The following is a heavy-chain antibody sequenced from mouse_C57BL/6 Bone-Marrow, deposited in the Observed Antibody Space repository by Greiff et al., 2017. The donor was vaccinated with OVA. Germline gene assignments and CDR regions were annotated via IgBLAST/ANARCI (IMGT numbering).Heavy chain of an antibody. Sequence: VQGVESGPGLVQPSQSLSITCTVSGFSLTSYGVHWVRQSPGKGLEWLGAIWSGGSTDYNAAIISRLSISENNSKSQVFFKMNSLQADDTAIYYCARNHYFYFDYWGQGTTLTVSS. J-gene: IGHJ2*01. CDR1: GFSLTSYG. V-gene: IGHV2-2*01. CDR2: IWSGGST. CDR3: ARNHYFYFDY. D-gene: IGHD1-1*01.